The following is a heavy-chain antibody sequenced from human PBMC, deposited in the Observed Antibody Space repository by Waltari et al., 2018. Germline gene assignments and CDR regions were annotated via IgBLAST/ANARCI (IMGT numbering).Heavy chain of an antibody. V-gene: IGHV4-59*11. CDR3: ARGRYSYGSPYPYFDY. Sequence: QVQLQESGPGLVKPSETLSLTCTVSGGSISSHYWSWIRQPPGKGLEWIGYIYYSGSTNYNPSLKSRVTISVDTSKNQFSLKLSSVTAADTAVYYCARGRYSYGSPYPYFDYWGQGTLVTVSS. CDR2: IYYSGST. D-gene: IGHD5-18*01. CDR1: GGSISSHY. J-gene: IGHJ4*02.